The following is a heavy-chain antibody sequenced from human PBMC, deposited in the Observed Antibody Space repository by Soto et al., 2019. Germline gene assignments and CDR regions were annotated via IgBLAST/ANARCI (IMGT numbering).Heavy chain of an antibody. CDR2: IIPIFGTA. J-gene: IGHJ5*02. V-gene: IGHV1-69*13. D-gene: IGHD3-22*01. CDR3: ARGGTYYYDSSGYSNWFDP. Sequence: GASVKVSCKASGGTFSSYAISWVRQAPGQGLECMGGIIPIFGTANYAQKFQGRVTITADESTSTAYMELSSLRSEDTAVYYCARGGTYYYDSSGYSNWFDPWGQGTLVTVSS. CDR1: GGTFSSYA.